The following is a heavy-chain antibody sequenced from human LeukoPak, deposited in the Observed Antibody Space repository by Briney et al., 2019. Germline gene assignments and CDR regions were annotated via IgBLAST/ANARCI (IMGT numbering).Heavy chain of an antibody. D-gene: IGHD6-13*01. V-gene: IGHV4-38-2*02. CDR1: GYSISSGYY. Sequence: PSETLSLTCTVSGYSISSGYYWGWIRQPPGKGLEWIGSFYHSGSAYYNLSLKTRVTISVDTSKNQFSLKLSSVTAADTAAYYCARVLLGYSSSQGWFDPWGQGTLVTVSS. CDR3: ARVLLGYSSSQGWFDP. J-gene: IGHJ5*02. CDR2: FYHSGSA.